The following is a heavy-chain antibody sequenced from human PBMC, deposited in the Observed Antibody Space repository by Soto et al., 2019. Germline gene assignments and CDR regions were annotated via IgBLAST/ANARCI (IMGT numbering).Heavy chain of an antibody. V-gene: IGHV3-23*01. D-gene: IGHD6-19*01. CDR1: GFTFSSYA. Sequence: GGSLRLSCAASGFTFSSYAMSWVRQAPGKGLEWVSAISGSGGSTYYADSVKGRFTISRDNSKNTLYLQMNSLRAEDTAVYYCAKGPHSSGWYLDYYGMDVWGQGTTVTVSS. CDR3: AKGPHSSGWYLDYYGMDV. CDR2: ISGSGGST. J-gene: IGHJ6*02.